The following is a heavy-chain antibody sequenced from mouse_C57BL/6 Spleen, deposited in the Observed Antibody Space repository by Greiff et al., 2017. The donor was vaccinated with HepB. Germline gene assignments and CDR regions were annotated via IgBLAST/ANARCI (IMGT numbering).Heavy chain of an antibody. CDR3: ARDLPPERAWFAY. J-gene: IGHJ3*01. CDR1: GFTFSSYA. CDR2: ISDGGSYT. Sequence: VESGGGLVKPGGSLKLSCAASGFTFSSYAMSWVRQTPEKRLEWVATISDGGSYTYYPDNVKGRFTISRDNAKNNLYLQMSHLKSEDTATYYCARDLPPERAWFAYWGQGTLVTVSA. V-gene: IGHV5-4*01.